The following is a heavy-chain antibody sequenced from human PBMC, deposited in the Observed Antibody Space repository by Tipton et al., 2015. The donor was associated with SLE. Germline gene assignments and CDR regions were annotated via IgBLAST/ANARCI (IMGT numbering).Heavy chain of an antibody. D-gene: IGHD2/OR15-2a*01. CDR3: ARTANLLSPFDY. V-gene: IGHV4-34*01. CDR2: INHSGST. Sequence: TLSLTCAVYGGSFSGYYWSWIRQPPGKGLEWIGEINHSGSTNYNPSLKSRVTISVDTSKNQFSLKLSSVTAADTAVYYCARTANLLSPFDYWGQGTLVTVSS. J-gene: IGHJ4*02. CDR1: GGSFSGYY.